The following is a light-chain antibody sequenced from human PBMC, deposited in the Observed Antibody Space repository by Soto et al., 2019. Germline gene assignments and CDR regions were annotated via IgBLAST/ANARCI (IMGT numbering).Light chain of an antibody. CDR3: HQYDSSPLT. Sequence: EIVLTQSPGTLSLSPGERATLSCRASQSVSSSYLAWYQQKPGQAPRLLIYGASSRATGIPDRFSGSGSGKDFTLTISRLEPEDLAVYYCHQYDSSPLTFGGGTKVEIK. CDR1: QSVSSSY. J-gene: IGKJ4*01. CDR2: GAS. V-gene: IGKV3-20*01.